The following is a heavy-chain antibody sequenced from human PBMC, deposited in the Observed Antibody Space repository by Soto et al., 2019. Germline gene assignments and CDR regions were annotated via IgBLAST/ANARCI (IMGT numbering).Heavy chain of an antibody. V-gene: IGHV3-30-3*01. D-gene: IGHD7-27*01. Sequence: GGSLRLSCAASGFTFSSYAMHWVRQAPGKGLEWVAVISYDGSNKYYADSVKGRFTISRDNSKNTLYLQMNSLRAEDTAVYYCARNWGGNNWYFDLWGRGTLVTVSS. CDR2: ISYDGSNK. CDR3: ARNWGGNNWYFDL. CDR1: GFTFSSYA. J-gene: IGHJ2*01.